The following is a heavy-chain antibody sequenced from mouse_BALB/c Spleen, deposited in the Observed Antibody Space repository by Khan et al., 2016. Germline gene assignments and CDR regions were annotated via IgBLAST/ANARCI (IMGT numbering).Heavy chain of an antibody. V-gene: IGHV2-6-7*01. J-gene: IGHJ4*01. Sequence: QVQLKESGPGLVAPSQSLSITCTVSGFALTDYGVNWVRQPPGKGLEWLGMIWGDGSTDYNSALKSRLTISKDNSKSPVFLQMNSLQADDTARYYCASQTYYYAMDYWGQGTSVTVSS. CDR3: ASQTYYYAMDY. CDR1: GFALTDYG. CDR2: IWGDGST.